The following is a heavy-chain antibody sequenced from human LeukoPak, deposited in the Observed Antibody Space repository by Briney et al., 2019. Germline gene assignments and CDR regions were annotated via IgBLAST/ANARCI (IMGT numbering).Heavy chain of an antibody. CDR1: GFTVSSNY. CDR2: IYGGGST. J-gene: IGHJ6*03. CDR3: ARASVQLVQDYSYYYLDF. D-gene: IGHD6-6*01. Sequence: GGSLRLSCAASGFTVSSNYMSWVRQAPGEGLEWVSVIYGGGSTYYADSLKGRFTISRDNSKNTLYLQMSSLRAEDTAVYYCARASVQLVQDYSYYYLDFWGKGTTVTVSS. V-gene: IGHV3-53*01.